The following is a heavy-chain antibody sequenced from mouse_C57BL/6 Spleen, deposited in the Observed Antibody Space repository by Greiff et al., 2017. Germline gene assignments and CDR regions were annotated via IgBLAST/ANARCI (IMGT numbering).Heavy chain of an antibody. CDR3: ASGDYDGAWFAY. Sequence: VQLQQSGAELARPGASVKLSCKASGYTFTSYGISWVKQRTGQGLEWIGEIYPRSGNTYYNEKFKGKATLTADKSSSTAYMELRSLTSEDSAVXVGASGDYDGAWFAYWGQGTLVTVSA. CDR1: GYTFTSYG. V-gene: IGHV1-81*01. CDR2: IYPRSGNT. J-gene: IGHJ3*01. D-gene: IGHD2-4*01.